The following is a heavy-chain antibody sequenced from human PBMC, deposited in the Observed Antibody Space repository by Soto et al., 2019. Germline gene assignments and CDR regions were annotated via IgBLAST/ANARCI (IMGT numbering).Heavy chain of an antibody. CDR1: GFTVSSNY. CDR2: INTGGNT. Sequence: GGSLRLSWAASGFTVSSNYMSWVRQAPGKGLEWVSVINTGGNTYYADSVKGRFTISRDNSKNQFSLKLSSVTAADTAVYYCARQYYDILTGYYSWFDPWGQGTLVTVSS. CDR3: ARQYYDILTGYYSWFDP. J-gene: IGHJ5*02. D-gene: IGHD3-9*01. V-gene: IGHV3-66*04.